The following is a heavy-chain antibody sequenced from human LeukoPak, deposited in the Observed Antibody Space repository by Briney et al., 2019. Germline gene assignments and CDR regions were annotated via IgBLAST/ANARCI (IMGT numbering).Heavy chain of an antibody. J-gene: IGHJ4*02. Sequence: SETLSLTCTVSGDSLSDNYWGWIRQPPGKGLECVGYISSSGTAYNPSLKSRLTISIDTSKSQFSLTLSSVTAADTAVYYCARHVYGKGMYVWGQGTLVTVSS. CDR1: GDSLSDNY. CDR3: ARHVYGKGMYV. V-gene: IGHV4-59*08. D-gene: IGHD4-17*01. CDR2: ISSSGTA.